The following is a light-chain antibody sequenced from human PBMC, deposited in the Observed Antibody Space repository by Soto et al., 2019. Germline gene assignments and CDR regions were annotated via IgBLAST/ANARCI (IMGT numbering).Light chain of an antibody. CDR3: SSYTSSSTLYV. J-gene: IGLJ1*01. V-gene: IGLV2-14*01. CDR1: SSDVGGYNY. CDR2: DVS. Sequence: QSVLTQPASASGSPGQSITISCTGTSSDVGGYNYVSWYQQHPGKAPKLMIYDVSNRPSGVSNRFSGSKSGNTASLTISGFQAEDEADYYCSSYTSSSTLYVFGAGTKVTVL.